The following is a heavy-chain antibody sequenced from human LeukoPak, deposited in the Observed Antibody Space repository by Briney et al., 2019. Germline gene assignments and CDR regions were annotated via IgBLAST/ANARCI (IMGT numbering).Heavy chain of an antibody. J-gene: IGHJ4*02. V-gene: IGHV3-30*02. CDR1: GFTFSSYA. CDR3: AKEDIWFGELSGFFGY. D-gene: IGHD3-10*01. Sequence: GGSLRLSCAASGFTFSSYAMSWVRQAPGKGLEWVAFIRYDVSNKNYADSVKGRFTISRDNSKNTLYLQMSSLRAGDTAVYYCAKEDIWFGELSGFFGYWGQGTLVTVSS. CDR2: IRYDVSNK.